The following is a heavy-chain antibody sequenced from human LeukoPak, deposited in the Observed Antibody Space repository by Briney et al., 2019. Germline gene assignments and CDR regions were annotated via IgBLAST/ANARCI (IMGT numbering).Heavy chain of an antibody. D-gene: IGHD3-22*01. J-gene: IGHJ4*02. Sequence: ASVKVSCKASGYTFTGYYMHWVRQAPGQGLEWMGWINPNSGGTNYAQKFQGRVTMTRDTSISTAYMELSRLRAEDTAVYYCARGASPSPYDTWDYWGQGTLVTVSS. CDR1: GYTFTGYY. CDR3: ARGASPSPYDTWDY. CDR2: INPNSGGT. V-gene: IGHV1-2*02.